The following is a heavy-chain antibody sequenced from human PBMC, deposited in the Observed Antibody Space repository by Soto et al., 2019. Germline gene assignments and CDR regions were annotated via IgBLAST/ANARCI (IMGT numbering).Heavy chain of an antibody. J-gene: IGHJ4*02. CDR1: GYTFTGYY. CDR2: INPNSGGT. D-gene: IGHD2-15*01. Sequence: ASVKFSCKASGYTFTGYYMHWVRQAPGQGLEWMGWINPNSGGTNYAQKFQGRVTMTRDTSISTAYMELSRLRSDDTAVYYCARADCSGGSCYTFDYWGQGTLVTVS. V-gene: IGHV1-2*02. CDR3: ARADCSGGSCYTFDY.